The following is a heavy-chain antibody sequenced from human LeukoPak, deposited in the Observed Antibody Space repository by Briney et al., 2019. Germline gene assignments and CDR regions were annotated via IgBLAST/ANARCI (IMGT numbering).Heavy chain of an antibody. V-gene: IGHV3-30*18. J-gene: IGHJ6*02. D-gene: IGHD2-15*01. Sequence: GGSLRLSCAASGFTFSSYGMHWVRQAPGKGLEWGAVISYDGSNKYYADSVKGRFTISRDNSKNTLYLQMNSLRAEDTAVYYCAKVARSPVQNPGYCSGGSCKYGMDVWGQGTTVTVSS. CDR1: GFTFSSYG. CDR2: ISYDGSNK. CDR3: AKVARSPVQNPGYCSGGSCKYGMDV.